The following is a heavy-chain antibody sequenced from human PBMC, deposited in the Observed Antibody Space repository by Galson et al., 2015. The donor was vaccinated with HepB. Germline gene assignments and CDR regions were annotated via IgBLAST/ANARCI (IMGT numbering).Heavy chain of an antibody. CDR1: GFTFSSYA. CDR2: ISSNGGST. V-gene: IGHV3-64*01. J-gene: IGHJ4*02. D-gene: IGHD3-9*01. Sequence: SLRLSCAASGFTFSSYAMHWVRQAPGKGLEYVSAISSNGGSTYYANSVKGRFTISRDNSKNTLYLQMGSLRAEDMAVYYCARDAGLRYFDWLCDYWGQGTLATVSS. CDR3: ARDAGLRYFDWLCDY.